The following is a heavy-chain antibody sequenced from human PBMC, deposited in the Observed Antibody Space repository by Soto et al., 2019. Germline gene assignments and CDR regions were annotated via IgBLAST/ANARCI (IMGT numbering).Heavy chain of an antibody. CDR1: GYSFTSYW. J-gene: IGHJ6*02. CDR2: IYPGDSDT. CDR3: AMGQSTATTSGYYYYGMDV. V-gene: IGHV5-51*01. D-gene: IGHD4-4*01. Sequence: GESLKISCKGSGYSFTSYWIGWVRQMPGKGLEWMGIIYPGDSDTRYSPSFQGQVTISADKSISTAYLQWSSLKASGTAMYYCAMGQSTATTSGYYYYGMDVWGQGTTVTVSS.